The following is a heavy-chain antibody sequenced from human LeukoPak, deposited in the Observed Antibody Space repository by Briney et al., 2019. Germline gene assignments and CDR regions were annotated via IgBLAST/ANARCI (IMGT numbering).Heavy chain of an antibody. CDR3: ARDEATDAY. V-gene: IGHV3-21*01. J-gene: IGHJ4*02. CDR2: ISSSSSYI. D-gene: IGHD5-24*01. Sequence: GGSLRLFCAASGFTFSSYSMNWVRQAPAKGLECVSTISSSSSYIYYADSVKGRFTISRDNAKNSLYLQMKSPRAEDTYVYYCARDEATDAYWGQGTLVTVSS. CDR1: GFTFSSYS.